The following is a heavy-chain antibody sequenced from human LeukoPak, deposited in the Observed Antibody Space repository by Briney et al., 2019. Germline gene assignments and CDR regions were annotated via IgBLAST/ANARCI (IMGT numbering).Heavy chain of an antibody. D-gene: IGHD3-9*01. CDR2: ISYDGSNK. CDR3: AKDILTGYYNVGDY. Sequence: GGSLRLSCAASGFTFSSYGMHWVRQAPGKGLEWVAVISYDGSNKYYADSVKGRFTISRDNSKNTLYLQMNSLRAEDTAVYSCAKDILTGYYNVGDYWGQGTLVTVSS. CDR1: GFTFSSYG. V-gene: IGHV3-30*18. J-gene: IGHJ4*02.